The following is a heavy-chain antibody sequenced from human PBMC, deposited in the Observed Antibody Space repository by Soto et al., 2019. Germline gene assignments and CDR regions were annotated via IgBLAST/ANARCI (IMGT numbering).Heavy chain of an antibody. CDR1: GFSLTTSGGG. CDR3: AHRVLRTVFGLVTTTAIYFDF. CDR2: IYWDDDK. D-gene: IGHD3-3*01. J-gene: IGHJ4*02. V-gene: IGHV2-5*02. Sequence: QITLNESGPTVVRPTETLTLTCRFSGFSLTTSGGGVGWIRQSPGKAPEGLALIYWDDDKRYSASLKRRLTITKDTAKNRVVLTVSDLDPTDTATYYCAHRVLRTVFGLVTTTAIYFDFWGQGTPVAVSS.